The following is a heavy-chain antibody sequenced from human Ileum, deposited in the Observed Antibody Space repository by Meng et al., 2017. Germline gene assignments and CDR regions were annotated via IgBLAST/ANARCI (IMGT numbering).Heavy chain of an antibody. CDR1: GYTFTDYW. CDR3: VRGPSFGGFDY. V-gene: IGHV1-2*02. D-gene: IGHD3-16*01. J-gene: IGHJ4*02. Sequence: QVQLVQSGAEVQKPGASVKVSCKASGYTFTDYWMHWVRQAPGQGLEWMGWINSYNGDTRYAQKFQGRVTMTRDTSISSAYMELRSLTPDDTAVYYCVRGPSFGGFDYWGQGTLVTVSS. CDR2: INSYNGDT.